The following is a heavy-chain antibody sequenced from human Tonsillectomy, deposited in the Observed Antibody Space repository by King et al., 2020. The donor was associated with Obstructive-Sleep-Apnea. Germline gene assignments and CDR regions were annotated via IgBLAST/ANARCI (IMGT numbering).Heavy chain of an antibody. CDR1: GFTFGDYA. D-gene: IGHD4-11*01. Sequence: VQLVESGGGLVQPGRSLRLSCTASGFTFGDYAMSWFRQAPGKGLEGGGFIRSKAYGGTTEYAAAVKGRFTISRDDSKSIAYLQMNSLKTEDTAVYYCTRDRGRVGTTVTTLAFDIWGQGTMVTVSS. CDR2: IRSKAYGGTT. V-gene: IGHV3-49*03. CDR3: TRDRGRVGTTVTTLAFDI. J-gene: IGHJ3*02.